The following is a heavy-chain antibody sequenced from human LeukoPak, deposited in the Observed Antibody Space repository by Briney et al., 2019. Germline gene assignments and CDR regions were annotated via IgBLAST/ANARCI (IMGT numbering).Heavy chain of an antibody. CDR1: GYTFTGYY. J-gene: IGHJ4*02. D-gene: IGHD5-18*01. CDR3: ARDSDTAMVTGPDY. CDR2: INPNSGGT. Sequence: ASVKVSCKASGYTFTGYYMHWARQAPGQGLEWMGWINPNSGGTNYAQKFQGRVTMTRDTSISTAYMELSRLRSDDTAVYYCARDSDTAMVTGPDYWGQGTLVTVSS. V-gene: IGHV1-2*02.